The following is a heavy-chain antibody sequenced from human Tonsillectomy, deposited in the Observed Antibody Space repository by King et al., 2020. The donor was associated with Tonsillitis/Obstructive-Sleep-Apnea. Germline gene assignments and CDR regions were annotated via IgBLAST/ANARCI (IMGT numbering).Heavy chain of an antibody. V-gene: IGHV1-69*10. CDR1: GGTFSSYA. D-gene: IGHD4-23*01. Sequence: QLVQSGAEVKKPGSSVKVSCKASGGTFSSYAISWVRQAPGQGLEWMGGIIPILGIANYAQKFQGRVTITADKSTSTAYMELSSLRSEDTAVYYCAEDRGYGGYVHGEWDYCMDVGGQGTTVTVSS. J-gene: IGHJ6*02. CDR3: AEDRGYGGYVHGEWDYCMDV. CDR2: IIPILGIA.